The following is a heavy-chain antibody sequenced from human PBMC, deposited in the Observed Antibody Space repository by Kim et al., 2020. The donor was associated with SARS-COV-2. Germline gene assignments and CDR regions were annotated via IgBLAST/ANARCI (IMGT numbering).Heavy chain of an antibody. CDR3: ARGLRYFDWLLDSMVYGDLG. V-gene: IGHV3-30*04. Sequence: GGSLRLSCAASGFTFSSYAMHWVRQAPGKGLEWVAVISYDGSNKYYADSVKGRFTISRDNSKNTLYLQMNSLRAEDTAVYYCARGLRYFDWLLDSMVYGDLGGGQGTLVTVSS. D-gene: IGHD3-9*01. J-gene: IGHJ4*02. CDR2: ISYDGSNK. CDR1: GFTFSSYA.